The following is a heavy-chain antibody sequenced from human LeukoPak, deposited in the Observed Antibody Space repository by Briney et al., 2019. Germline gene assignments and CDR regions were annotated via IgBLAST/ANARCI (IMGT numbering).Heavy chain of an antibody. CDR3: ARGGGYFLIDAFDI. Sequence: SETLSLTCAVYGGSFSSYYWSWIRQPPGRGLEWIGYMYYNRSTNYNPSLKSRVTISVDTSKNQFSLKLSSVTAADTAVYYCARGGGYFLIDAFDIWGLGTMVTVSS. CDR2: MYYNRST. J-gene: IGHJ3*02. D-gene: IGHD3-22*01. V-gene: IGHV4-59*01. CDR1: GGSFSSYY.